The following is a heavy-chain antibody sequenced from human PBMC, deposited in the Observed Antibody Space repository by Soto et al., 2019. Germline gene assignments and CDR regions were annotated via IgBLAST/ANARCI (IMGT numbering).Heavy chain of an antibody. CDR2: LSGSGGTA. CDR3: AKGRGQNWKFDY. D-gene: IGHD1-1*01. J-gene: IGHJ4*02. Sequence: VQLLESGGGSVQPGGFLRLSCAASGFTFSSYAMHWVRRPPGKGLEWVSSLSGSGGTAYYADSVKGRFSISRDSLVNTLYLQMNSLRAEDTAVYYCAKGRGQNWKFDYWGQGTLVTVTP. V-gene: IGHV3-23*01. CDR1: GFTFSSYA.